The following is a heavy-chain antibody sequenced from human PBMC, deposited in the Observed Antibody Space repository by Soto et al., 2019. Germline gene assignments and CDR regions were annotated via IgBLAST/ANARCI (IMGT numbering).Heavy chain of an antibody. V-gene: IGHV3-74*01. Sequence: EVQLVESGGGLVQPGESLRLSCAASGFTFSSYWMHWVRQAPGKGLVWVSRINSDGSSTSYAGSVKGRFTISRDNDKNTLYLQMNSLRAEDTALYYCVRTSLVVAAATREDYWGQGTLVTVSS. CDR1: GFTFSSYW. CDR2: INSDGSST. D-gene: IGHD2-15*01. J-gene: IGHJ4*02. CDR3: VRTSLVVAAATREDY.